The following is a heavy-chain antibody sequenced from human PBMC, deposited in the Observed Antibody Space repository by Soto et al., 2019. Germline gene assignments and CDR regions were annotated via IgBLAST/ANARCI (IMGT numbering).Heavy chain of an antibody. V-gene: IGHV4-34*01. CDR2: INQSGST. Sequence: KTSETLSLTCAVYGGSFSGYYWSWIRQPPGKGLEWIGEINQSGSTNYNPSLKSRVTISVDTSKNQFSLKLSSVTAADTAVHYCAGCLCGGDCYRPYAFDIWGQGTMVTVSS. CDR1: GGSFSGYY. D-gene: IGHD2-21*02. CDR3: AGCLCGGDCYRPYAFDI. J-gene: IGHJ3*02.